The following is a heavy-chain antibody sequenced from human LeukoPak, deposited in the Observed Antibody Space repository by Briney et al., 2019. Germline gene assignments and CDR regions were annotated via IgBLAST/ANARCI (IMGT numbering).Heavy chain of an antibody. Sequence: SETLSLTCAVYGGSFSGYYWSWIRQPPGKGLEWIGEINHSGSTNYNPSLKSRVTLSVDTSKNQFSLKLSSVTAADTAVYYCARGYYYTYYYDSSGSDAFDIWGQGTMVTVSS. D-gene: IGHD3-22*01. CDR1: GGSFSGYY. V-gene: IGHV4-34*01. J-gene: IGHJ3*02. CDR3: ARGYYYTYYYDSSGSDAFDI. CDR2: INHSGST.